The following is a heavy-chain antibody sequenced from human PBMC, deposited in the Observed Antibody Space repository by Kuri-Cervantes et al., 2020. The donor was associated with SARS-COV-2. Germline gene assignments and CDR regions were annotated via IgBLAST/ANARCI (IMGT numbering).Heavy chain of an antibody. CDR1: GGTFSSYA. D-gene: IGHD3-10*01. Sequence: SVKVSCKASGGTFSSYAISWVRQAPGQGLEWMGGIIPIFGTANYAQKFQGRLTITADESTSTAYMELRSLRSDDTAVYYCARVRQVRGAVNWFDPWGQGTLVTVSS. V-gene: IGHV1-69*13. CDR3: ARVRQVRGAVNWFDP. J-gene: IGHJ5*02. CDR2: IIPIFGTA.